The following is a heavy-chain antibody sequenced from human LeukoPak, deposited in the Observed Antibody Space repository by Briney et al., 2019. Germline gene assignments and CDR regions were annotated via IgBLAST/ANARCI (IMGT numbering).Heavy chain of an antibody. CDR3: ARVLPPLIGYYHYHYMDV. CDR2: ISSSSSYI. CDR1: GFTFSSYS. J-gene: IGHJ6*03. V-gene: IGHV3-21*04. Sequence: KPGGSLRLSCAASGFTFSSYSMNWVRQAPGKGLEWVSSISSSSSYIYYADSVKGRFTISRDNAKNSLYLQMNSLRAEDTAVYYCARVLPPLIGYYHYHYMDVWGNGTTVTVSS. D-gene: IGHD3-16*01.